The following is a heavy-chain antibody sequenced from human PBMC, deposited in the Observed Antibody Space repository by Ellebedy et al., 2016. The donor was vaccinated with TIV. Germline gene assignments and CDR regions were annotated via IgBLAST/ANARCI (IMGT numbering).Heavy chain of an antibody. V-gene: IGHV3-48*03. J-gene: IGHJ5*02. CDR1: GFTFSNFE. Sequence: GESLKISCAASGFTFSNFEMNWVRQAPGKGLEWVSYIDSSGYTIYYADSVEGRFTISRDNARTSLFLQMNSLRAEDTAVYYCARGRWFGLWGQGTLVTVSS. CDR2: IDSSGYTI. CDR3: ARGRWFGL.